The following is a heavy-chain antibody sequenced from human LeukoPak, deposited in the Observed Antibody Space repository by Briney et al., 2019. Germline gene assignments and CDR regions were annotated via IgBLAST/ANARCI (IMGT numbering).Heavy chain of an antibody. D-gene: IGHD5-18*01. CDR3: ARGVSRGYSYGRYYMDV. Sequence: SETLSLTCTVSGVSISSSNSYWGWIRQPPGKGLEWIGSIYYSGNTYYNASLKSQVSISIDTSKNQFSLKLSSVTAADTAVYYCARGVSRGYSYGRYYMDVWGKGTTVTVSS. V-gene: IGHV4-39*07. CDR2: IYYSGNT. J-gene: IGHJ6*03. CDR1: GVSISSSNSY.